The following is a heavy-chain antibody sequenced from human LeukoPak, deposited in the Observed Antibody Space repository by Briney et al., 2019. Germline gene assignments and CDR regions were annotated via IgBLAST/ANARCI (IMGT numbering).Heavy chain of an antibody. CDR1: GYTFTGYY. D-gene: IGHD6-13*01. V-gene: IGHV1-2*02. J-gene: IGHJ4*02. CDR3: ARHSSSWTGPFDY. CDR2: INPNSGGT. Sequence: ASVKVSCKASGYTFTGYYMHWVRQAPGQGLEWMGWINPNSGGTNYAQKFQGRVTMTRDTSISTAYMELSRLRSDDTAVYYCARHSSSWTGPFDYWGQGTLVTVSS.